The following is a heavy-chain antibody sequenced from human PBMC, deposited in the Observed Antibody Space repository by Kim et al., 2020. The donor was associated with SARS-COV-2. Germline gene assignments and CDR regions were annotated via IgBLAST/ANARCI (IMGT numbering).Heavy chain of an antibody. V-gene: IGHV4-34*01. D-gene: IGHD2-8*02. Sequence: SETLSLTCAVYGGSFSDYNWSWIRQPPGKGLEWVGEINHSGSTNLSASLKSRITITVDTSKSQFYLRLKSMTATDAAAYYCARGRAGVGSAPVLGIGAYYDYYSVDVWGRGTPVAVSS. CDR2: INHSGST. CDR1: GGSFSDYN. J-gene: IGHJ6*02. CDR3: ARGRAGVGSAPVLGIGAYYDYYSVDV.